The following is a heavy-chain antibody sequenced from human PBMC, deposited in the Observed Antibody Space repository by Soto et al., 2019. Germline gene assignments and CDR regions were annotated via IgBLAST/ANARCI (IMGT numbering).Heavy chain of an antibody. CDR1: GYALTNFA. J-gene: IGHJ4*02. CDR2: IYGNDKT. CDR3: ARADGNFPYFDS. Sequence: QVPLVQSGAEVKKPGASVTISCKASGYALTNFAIHWVRQVAGQRFAYMGWIYGNDKTMVSQTFRGRVTIFRDTSANPVYLALRTLRSEGPALYYCARADGNFPYFDSWGEGTGVTVSS. V-gene: IGHV1-3*01.